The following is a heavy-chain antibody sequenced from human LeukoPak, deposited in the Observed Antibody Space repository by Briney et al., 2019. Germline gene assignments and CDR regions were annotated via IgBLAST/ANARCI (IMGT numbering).Heavy chain of an antibody. CDR3: VIDSHYGMDV. V-gene: IGHV3-53*04. CDR1: GFTVSINY. CDR2: IYNSGGT. J-gene: IGHJ6*02. D-gene: IGHD3-9*01. Sequence: GGSLRLSCAASGFTVSINYMSWVRQAPGKGLEWVSVIYNSGGTYYADSVKGRFTIARHKSKNMLYLQMNSLRAEDTAVYYCVIDSHYGMDVWGQGTTVTVSS.